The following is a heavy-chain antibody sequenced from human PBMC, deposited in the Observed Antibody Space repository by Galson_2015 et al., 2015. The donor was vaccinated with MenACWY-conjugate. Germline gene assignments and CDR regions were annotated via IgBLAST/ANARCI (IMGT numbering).Heavy chain of an antibody. CDR1: GFTLSSYG. D-gene: IGHD3-3*01. V-gene: IGHV3-33*01. CDR3: ARERGLEWLPSNWFDP. Sequence: ALRLACAASGFTLSSYGMHWVRQSPGKGLEWVALIWSDGAKKSYVDSVRGRLNISRDNSKNTLYLQMNNLRADDTAVYYCARERGLEWLPSNWFDPWGQGTLVTVSS. J-gene: IGHJ5*02. CDR2: IWSDGAKK.